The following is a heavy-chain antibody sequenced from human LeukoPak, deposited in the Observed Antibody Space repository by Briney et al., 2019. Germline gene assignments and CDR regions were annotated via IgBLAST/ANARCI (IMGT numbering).Heavy chain of an antibody. CDR1: GGSFSGYY. J-gene: IGHJ4*02. Sequence: SETLSLTCAVYGGSFSGYYWSWIRQPPGKGLEWIGEINHSGSTNYNPSLKSRVTISVDTSKNQFSLKLSSVTAADTAVYYCARGFHYYDSRGYLSYWGQGTLVTVSS. CDR3: ARGFHYYDSRGYLSY. D-gene: IGHD3-22*01. CDR2: INHSGST. V-gene: IGHV4-34*01.